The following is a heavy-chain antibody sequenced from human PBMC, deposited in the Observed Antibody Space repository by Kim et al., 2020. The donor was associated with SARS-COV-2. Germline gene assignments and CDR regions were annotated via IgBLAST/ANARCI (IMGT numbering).Heavy chain of an antibody. CDR2: INHSGST. V-gene: IGHV4-34*01. J-gene: IGHJ5*01. D-gene: IGHD1-7*01. Sequence: SETLSLTCAVYGGSFSGHYWSWIRQPPGKGLEWIGEINHSGSTNYNPSLKSRVVISVDTSKNQFSLRLSSVTAADTAVYYCAGGAELRRGRGSGWFDALG. CDR1: GGSFSGHY. CDR3: AGGAELRRGRGSGWFDA.